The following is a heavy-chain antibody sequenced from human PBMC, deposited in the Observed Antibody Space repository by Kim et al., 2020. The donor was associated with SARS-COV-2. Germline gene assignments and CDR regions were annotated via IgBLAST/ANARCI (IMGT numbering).Heavy chain of an antibody. D-gene: IGHD2-2*01. J-gene: IGHJ6*02. V-gene: IGHV1-24*01. CDR3: ATERSPWPARYGMDV. Sequence: KFQGRVTMTEDTSTDTAYMGLSSLRSEDTAVYYCATERSPWPARYGMDVWGQGTTVTVSS.